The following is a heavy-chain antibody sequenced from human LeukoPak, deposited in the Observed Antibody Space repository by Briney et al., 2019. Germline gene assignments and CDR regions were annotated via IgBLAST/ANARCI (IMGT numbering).Heavy chain of an antibody. D-gene: IGHD3-22*01. V-gene: IGHV3-23*01. J-gene: IGHJ4*02. CDR2: ISGGGGST. CDR1: GFTFTSYS. CDR3: ATDYYDSSGYYTGSY. Sequence: GGSLRLSCAASGFTFTSYSMNWVRQAPGKGLEWVSTISGGGGSTYYADSVKGRFTISRDNAKNSLYLQMNSLRAEDTAVYHCATDYYDSSGYYTGSYWGQGTLVTVSS.